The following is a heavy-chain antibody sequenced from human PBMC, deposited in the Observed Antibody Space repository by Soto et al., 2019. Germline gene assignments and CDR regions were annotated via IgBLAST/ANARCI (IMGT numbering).Heavy chain of an antibody. CDR2: ISVSGGTI. V-gene: IGHV3-23*01. Sequence: EVQLLESGGGLVQPGGSLRLSCAASGFTFRNYAMSWVRQAPGKGLEWVAAISVSGGTIYYADSVKGRFTVSRDNSKNTLYLQMNSLKVEDTVLYYSAKADPSTGPFDYWGQGTLVTVSS. CDR1: GFTFRNYA. CDR3: AKADPSTGPFDY. D-gene: IGHD4-17*01. J-gene: IGHJ4*02.